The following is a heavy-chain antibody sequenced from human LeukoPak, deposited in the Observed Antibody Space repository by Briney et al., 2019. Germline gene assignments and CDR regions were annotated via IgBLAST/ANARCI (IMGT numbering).Heavy chain of an antibody. CDR2: ISVYNGNT. V-gene: IGHV1-18*01. Sequence: ASVKVSCKASGYTFTSYGISWVRQAPGQGLEWMGWISVYNGNTNYAQKLQGRVTMTTDTSTSTAYMELRSLRSDDTAVYYCARAPPGYYDSSGHGDYWGQGTLVTVSS. J-gene: IGHJ4*02. D-gene: IGHD3-22*01. CDR1: GYTFTSYG. CDR3: ARAPPGYYDSSGHGDY.